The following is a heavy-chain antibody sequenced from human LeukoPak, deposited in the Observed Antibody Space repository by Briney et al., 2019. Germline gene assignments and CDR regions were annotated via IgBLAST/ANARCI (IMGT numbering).Heavy chain of an antibody. CDR1: GFTFSSYW. Sequence: GGSLRLSCAASGFTFSSYWMSWVRQAPGKGLEWVSAMSGSDTGSWYADSVKGRFTISRDTSKTTLYLQMNSLRAEDTAIYYCAKDARSFGGTYFDYWGQGIQVTVSS. V-gene: IGHV3-23*01. CDR3: AKDARSFGGTYFDY. J-gene: IGHJ4*02. D-gene: IGHD4-23*01. CDR2: MSGSDTGS.